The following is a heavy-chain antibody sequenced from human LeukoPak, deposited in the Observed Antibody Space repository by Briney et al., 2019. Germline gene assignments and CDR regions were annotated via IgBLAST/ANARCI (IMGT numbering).Heavy chain of an antibody. CDR1: GYTFTGYY. CDR2: INPNSGGT. D-gene: IGHD3-22*01. J-gene: IGHJ4*02. Sequence: ASVKVSCKASGYTFTGYYMHWVRQAPGQGLEWMGWINPNSGGTNYAQKFQGRVTMTRDTSISTAYMELSRLRSDDTAVYYCARSVVVIIPQDYWGQGTLVTVSS. CDR3: ARSVVVIIPQDY. V-gene: IGHV1-2*02.